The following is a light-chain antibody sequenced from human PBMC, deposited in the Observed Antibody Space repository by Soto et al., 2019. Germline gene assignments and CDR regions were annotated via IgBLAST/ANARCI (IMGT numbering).Light chain of an antibody. CDR1: SSTIGAGFD. CDR2: GDT. CDR3: QSYDTALSVYVV. J-gene: IGLJ2*01. Sequence: QSVLTQPPSVSGAPGQRVTISCTGSSSTIGAGFDVHWYQQLPGTAPKLLIYGDTNRPSGVPDRFSGSKSGTSASLAITGFQAEDEADYYCQSYDTALSVYVVFGGGTKLTVL. V-gene: IGLV1-40*01.